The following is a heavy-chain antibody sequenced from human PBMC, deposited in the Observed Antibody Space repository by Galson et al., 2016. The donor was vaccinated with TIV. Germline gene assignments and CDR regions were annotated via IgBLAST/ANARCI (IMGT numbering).Heavy chain of an antibody. CDR3: ARGFNYGFDFYYGMDV. Sequence: SVKVSCKASGYPFSAYYIHWARQAPGQGLEWMGWINPYGDDTNYEQRFQGRVSMTSDTSINTAYMELSSLRSDDTAIFFCARGFNYGFDFYYGMDVWGQGTTVTVSS. J-gene: IGHJ6*02. V-gene: IGHV1-2*02. CDR1: GYPFSAYY. CDR2: INPYGDDT. D-gene: IGHD5-18*01.